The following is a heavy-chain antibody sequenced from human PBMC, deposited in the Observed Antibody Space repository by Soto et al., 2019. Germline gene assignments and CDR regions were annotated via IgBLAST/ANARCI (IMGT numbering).Heavy chain of an antibody. D-gene: IGHD6-13*01. CDR2: INHSGST. J-gene: IGHJ5*02. CDR1: GGSFSGYY. Sequence: SETLSLTCAVYGGSFSGYYWSWIRQPPGKGLEWIGEINHSGSTNYNPSLKSRVTISVDTSKNQFSLKLSSVTAADTAVYYCARLKPAEQQLNWFDPWGQGTLVTVSS. CDR3: ARLKPAEQQLNWFDP. V-gene: IGHV4-34*01.